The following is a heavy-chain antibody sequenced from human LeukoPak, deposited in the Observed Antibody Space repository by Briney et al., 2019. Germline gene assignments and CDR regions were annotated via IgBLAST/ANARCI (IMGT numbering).Heavy chain of an antibody. Sequence: SETLSLTCAVYSGSFSGYYWSWIRQPPGKGLEWIGEINHSGSTNYNPSLKSRVTISVDTSKNQFSLKLSSVTAADTAVYYCARARVVIHLFDYWGQGTLVTVSS. D-gene: IGHD3-3*01. CDR1: SGSFSGYY. CDR2: INHSGST. CDR3: ARARVVIHLFDY. V-gene: IGHV4-34*01. J-gene: IGHJ4*02.